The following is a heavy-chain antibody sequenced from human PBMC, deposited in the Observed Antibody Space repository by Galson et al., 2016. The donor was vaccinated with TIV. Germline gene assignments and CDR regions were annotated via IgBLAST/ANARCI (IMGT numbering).Heavy chain of an antibody. CDR2: ISYDGSDK. CDR1: GFTLSSYG. CDR3: ARIHRSYGMDV. V-gene: IGHV3-33*01. D-gene: IGHD5-18*01. Sequence: SLRLSCAVSGFTLSSYGMHWVRQAPGKGLEWVAIISYDGSDKDYTDSVKGRFTISRDKSKNTLYLQMDSVRVEDTATYYCARIHRSYGMDVWGQGTTVTVSS. J-gene: IGHJ6*02.